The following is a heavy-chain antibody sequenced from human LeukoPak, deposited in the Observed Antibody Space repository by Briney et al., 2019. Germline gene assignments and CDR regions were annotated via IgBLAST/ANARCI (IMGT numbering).Heavy chain of an antibody. V-gene: IGHV3-53*01. Sequence: GSLRLSCAASGFTVSSNYMNWVRQAPGKGLEWVSVIYSGGSIYHADSVKGRFTISRDNSKNTLYLQMDSLRAEDTAVYYCARDSVGAGYFDYWGQGTLVTVSS. CDR2: IYSGGSI. CDR1: GFTVSSNY. CDR3: ARDSVGAGYFDY. J-gene: IGHJ4*02. D-gene: IGHD1-26*01.